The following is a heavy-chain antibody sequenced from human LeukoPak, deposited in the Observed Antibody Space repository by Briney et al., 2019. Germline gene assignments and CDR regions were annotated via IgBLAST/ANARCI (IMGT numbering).Heavy chain of an antibody. D-gene: IGHD2-2*01. Sequence: GGSLRLSCAASGFIFNDYYMGWIRQAPGKGLEWVSYISSSGSIIYYADSVKGRFTISRDNAKNTLYLQMNSLRVEDTAVYYCARDYRCSSTSCKDRTFDYWGQGTLVTVSS. CDR2: ISSSGSII. CDR3: ARDYRCSSTSCKDRTFDY. CDR1: GFIFNDYY. J-gene: IGHJ4*02. V-gene: IGHV3-11*01.